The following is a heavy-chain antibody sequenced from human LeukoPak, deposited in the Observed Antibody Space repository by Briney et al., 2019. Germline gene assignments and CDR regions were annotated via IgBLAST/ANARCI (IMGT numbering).Heavy chain of an antibody. Sequence: PSETLSLTCTVSGGSISSSSYSWGWIRQPPGKGLEWIGYIYSSGSTNYNPSLKSRVTMSVDTSKNQFSLKVSSVTAADTAVYYCARVFDSGSQAYFYYMDVWGKGTTVTISS. CDR1: GGSISSSSYS. CDR3: ARVFDSGSQAYFYYMDV. CDR2: IYSSGST. D-gene: IGHD3-10*01. V-gene: IGHV4-61*05. J-gene: IGHJ6*03.